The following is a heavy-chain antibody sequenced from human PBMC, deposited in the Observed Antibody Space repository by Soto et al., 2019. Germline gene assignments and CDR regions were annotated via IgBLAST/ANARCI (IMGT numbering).Heavy chain of an antibody. Sequence: GGSLRLSCTASGFNFSNHAMSWVRQAPGKGLEWVSVISGSGGTTYYADSVKGRFTISRDNSKNTLYLQRNSLRAEDTAIYYCARDPIVVVPASRYCTNGVCPPDFDYWGQGTLVTVSS. V-gene: IGHV3-23*01. CDR3: ARDPIVVVPASRYCTNGVCPPDFDY. D-gene: IGHD2-8*01. CDR2: ISGSGGTT. J-gene: IGHJ4*02. CDR1: GFNFSNHA.